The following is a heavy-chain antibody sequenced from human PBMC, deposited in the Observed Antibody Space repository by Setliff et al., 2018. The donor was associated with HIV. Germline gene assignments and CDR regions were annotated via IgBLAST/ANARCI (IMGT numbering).Heavy chain of an antibody. V-gene: IGHV3-30*01. Sequence: GGSLRLSCAASGFTYSNYAMHWVRQAPGKGLEWMALISYDGSNIHYEDSVKGRFTISRDDSKNTLYLQMNSLRTEDTALYYCARVFSSSWYGIDYWGQGTLVTVSS. J-gene: IGHJ4*02. CDR3: ARVFSSSWYGIDY. D-gene: IGHD6-13*01. CDR1: GFTYSNYA. CDR2: ISYDGSNI.